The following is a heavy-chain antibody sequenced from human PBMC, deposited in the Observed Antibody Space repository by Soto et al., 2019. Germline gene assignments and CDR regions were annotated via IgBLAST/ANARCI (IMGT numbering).Heavy chain of an antibody. V-gene: IGHV3-30-3*01. Sequence: QVQLVESGGGVVQPGRSLRLSCAASGFTFSRYAMHWVSQAPGKGLEWVAVISYDGSNKYYADSVKGRFTISRDNSKNTLYLQMNSLRAEDTAVYYCARDKGLYGMDVWGQGTTVTVSS. CDR2: ISYDGSNK. CDR3: ARDKGLYGMDV. CDR1: GFTFSRYA. J-gene: IGHJ6*02.